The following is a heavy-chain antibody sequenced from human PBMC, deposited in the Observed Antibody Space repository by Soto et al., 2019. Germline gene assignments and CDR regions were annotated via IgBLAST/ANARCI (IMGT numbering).Heavy chain of an antibody. D-gene: IGHD4-17*01. V-gene: IGHV4-59*01. Sequence: ETLSLTGTVSGGSISSYYWSWIRQPPGKGLEWIGYIYYSGSTNYNPSLKSRVTISVDTSKNQFSLKLSSVTAADTAVYYCARVDMRTYGDYDHDAFDIWGQGTMVTVSS. CDR3: ARVDMRTYGDYDHDAFDI. CDR2: IYYSGST. J-gene: IGHJ3*02. CDR1: GGSISSYY.